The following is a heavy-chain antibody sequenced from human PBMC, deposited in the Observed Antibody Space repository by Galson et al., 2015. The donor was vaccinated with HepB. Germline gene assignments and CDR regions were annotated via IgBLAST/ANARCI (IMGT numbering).Heavy chain of an antibody. CDR3: ARVKEEIAARREGYYYYYMDV. CDR1: GGTFSGYA. J-gene: IGHJ6*03. D-gene: IGHD6-6*01. Sequence: SVKVSCKASGGTFSGYAISWVRQAPGQGLEWMGRIIPILGIANYAQKFQGRVTITADKSTSTAYMELSSLRSEDTAVYYCARVKEEIAARREGYYYYYMDVWAKGPRSPSP. CDR2: IIPILGIA. V-gene: IGHV1-69*04.